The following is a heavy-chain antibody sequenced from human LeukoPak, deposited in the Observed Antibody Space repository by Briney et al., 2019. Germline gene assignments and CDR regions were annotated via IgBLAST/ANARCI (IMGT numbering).Heavy chain of an antibody. J-gene: IGHJ6*02. CDR3: ARGHYGLDV. Sequence: GGSLRLSCAASGFTFSDYYLSWIRQAPGEGLAWVSYISSSGSAIFYVDSVKGRFTIYRDNAKNSLYLQMNSLRAEDTAIYYCARGHYGLDVWGQGTTVTVSS. CDR1: GFTFSDYY. CDR2: ISSSGSAI. V-gene: IGHV3-11*01.